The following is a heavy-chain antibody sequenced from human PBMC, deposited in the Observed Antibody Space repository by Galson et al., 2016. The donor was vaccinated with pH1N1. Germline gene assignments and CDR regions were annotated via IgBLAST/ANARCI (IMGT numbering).Heavy chain of an antibody. D-gene: IGHD5-18*01. Sequence: SLRLSCAASGFSLSMYWMSWVRQAPGKGLEWLANIKQDGSEKYYVDSVKGRFTISRDSSKNTLYLQMNNLRPEDTAFYYCARVRSSGYNYAQQFVDWGQGTLVTVSS. J-gene: IGHJ4*02. CDR3: ARVRSSGYNYAQQFVD. V-gene: IGHV3-7*01. CDR2: IKQDGSEK. CDR1: GFSLSMYW.